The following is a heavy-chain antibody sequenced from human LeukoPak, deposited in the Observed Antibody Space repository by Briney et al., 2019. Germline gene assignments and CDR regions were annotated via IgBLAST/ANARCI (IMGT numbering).Heavy chain of an antibody. CDR2: IYYSGST. CDR3: ARAPYYDFWSGYYFDY. V-gene: IGHV4-39*07. D-gene: IGHD3-3*01. CDR1: GGSISSSSYY. J-gene: IGHJ4*02. Sequence: SETLSLTCTVSGGSISSSSYYWGWIRQPPGKGLEWIGSIYYSGSTYYNPSLKSRVTISVDRSKNQFSLKLNSVTAADTAVYYCARAPYYDFWSGYYFDYWGQGTLVTVSS.